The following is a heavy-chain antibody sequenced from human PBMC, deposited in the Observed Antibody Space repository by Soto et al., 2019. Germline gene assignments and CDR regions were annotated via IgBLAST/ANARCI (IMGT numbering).Heavy chain of an antibody. CDR1: SGSLRGYY. Sequence: SETLSLTCAVYSGSLRGYYWSWIRQPPGKGLEWIGQINHSGSSNYNPSLMSRVTISVDTSQNHFSLELSSVTAADTAMYYCARRPDGFDCWGQGTPVTVSS. CDR3: ARRPDGFDC. V-gene: IGHV4-34*01. J-gene: IGHJ4*02. CDR2: INHSGSS.